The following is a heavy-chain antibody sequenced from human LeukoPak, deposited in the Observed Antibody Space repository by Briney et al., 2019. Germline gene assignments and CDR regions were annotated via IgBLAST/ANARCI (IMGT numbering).Heavy chain of an antibody. J-gene: IGHJ3*02. CDR3: ARNTSGFKLGDAFDI. CDR1: GFTFSSYA. D-gene: IGHD3-22*01. V-gene: IGHV3-23*01. CDR2: ISGSAYST. Sequence: GGSLRLSCAASGFTFSSYAMTWVRQAPGKGLEWISAISGSAYSTSYADSVKGRFTISRDNSKNTLYLQMNSLRAEDTAIHYCARNTSGFKLGDAFDIWGQGTMVTVSS.